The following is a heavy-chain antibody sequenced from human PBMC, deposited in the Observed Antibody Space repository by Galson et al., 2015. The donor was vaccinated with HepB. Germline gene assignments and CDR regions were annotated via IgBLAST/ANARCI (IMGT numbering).Heavy chain of an antibody. CDR3: ARDSRAARPGWFDP. Sequence: SVKVSCKASGYTFITYGINWVRQAPGQGLEWIVWISVYNGNTNYAQKLQGRVTMTTDTSTGTAYMELRSLRSDDTAVYYCARDSRAARPGWFDPWGQGTLVTVSS. V-gene: IGHV1-18*04. CDR2: ISVYNGNT. D-gene: IGHD6-6*01. CDR1: GYTFITYG. J-gene: IGHJ5*02.